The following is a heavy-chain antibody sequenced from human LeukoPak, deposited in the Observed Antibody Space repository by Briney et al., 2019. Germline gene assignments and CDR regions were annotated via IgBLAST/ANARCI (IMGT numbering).Heavy chain of an antibody. J-gene: IGHJ5*02. CDR2: IYYSGST. V-gene: IGHV4-59*08. CDR1: GGSISSYY. CDR3: ARRLFWFDP. Sequence: PSETLSLTCTVSGGSISSYYWSWIRQPPGKGLEWIGYIYYSGSTNYNPSLKSRVTISVDTSKNQFSLKLSSVTAADTAVYYCARRLFWFDPWGQGTLDTVSS.